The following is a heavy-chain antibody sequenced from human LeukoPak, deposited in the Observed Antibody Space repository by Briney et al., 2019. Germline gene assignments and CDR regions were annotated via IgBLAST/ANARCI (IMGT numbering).Heavy chain of an antibody. V-gene: IGHV3-48*04. CDR2: ISSSSSTI. Sequence: GGSLRLSCTVSGFTFSNYNMNWVRQAPGKGLEWVSYISSSSSTIYYANSVKGRFTISRDNAKKSLYLQMNSLRAEDTAVYYCAKDGNSLFDYWGQGTLVTVSS. J-gene: IGHJ4*02. CDR1: GFTFSNYN. CDR3: AKDGNSLFDY. D-gene: IGHD4-23*01.